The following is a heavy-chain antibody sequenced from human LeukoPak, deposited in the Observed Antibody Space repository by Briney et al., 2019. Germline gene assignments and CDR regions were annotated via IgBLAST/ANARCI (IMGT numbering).Heavy chain of an antibody. Sequence: PGGSLRLSCAASGFTLSDYDMSWIRQVPGKGLEWLSCSSTTGRTTFYADSLKGRFTISRDNAKNSLFLQMNSLSAEDTALYYCARDPAFDYWGQGTLVTVSS. V-gene: IGHV3-11*01. J-gene: IGHJ4*02. D-gene: IGHD2-2*01. CDR3: ARDPAFDY. CDR1: GFTLSDYD. CDR2: SSTTGRTT.